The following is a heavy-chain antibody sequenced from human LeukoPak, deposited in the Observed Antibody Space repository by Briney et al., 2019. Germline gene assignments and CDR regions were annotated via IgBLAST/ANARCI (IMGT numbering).Heavy chain of an antibody. CDR1: GFTFSSYS. CDR3: ARPLAPVMLNAFHI. Sequence: GGSLRLSCAASGFTFSSYSMNWVRQAPGKGPEWVSSISSSSSYIYYADSVKGRFTISRDNAKNSLYLQMNSLRAEDTAVYYCARPLAPVMLNAFHIWGQGTMVTVSS. V-gene: IGHV3-21*04. D-gene: IGHD2-8*01. CDR2: ISSSSSYI. J-gene: IGHJ3*02.